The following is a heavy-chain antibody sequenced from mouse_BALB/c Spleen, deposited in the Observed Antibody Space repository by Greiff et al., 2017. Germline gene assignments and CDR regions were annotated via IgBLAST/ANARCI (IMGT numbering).Heavy chain of an antibody. CDR1: GYTFTSYW. D-gene: IGHD5-2*01. CDR2: IYPSDSYT. V-gene: IGHV1-69*02. CDR3: TRNTSAPFAY. Sequence: QVQLKQPGAELVRPGASVKLSCKASGYTFTSYWIDWVKQRPGQGLEWIGNIYPSDSYTNYNQKFKDKATLTVDKSSSTAYMQLSSPTSEDSAVYYCTRNTSAPFAYWGQGTLVTVSA. J-gene: IGHJ3*01.